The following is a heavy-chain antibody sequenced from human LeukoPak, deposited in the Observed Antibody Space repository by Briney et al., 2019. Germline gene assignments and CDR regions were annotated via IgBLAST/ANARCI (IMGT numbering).Heavy chain of an antibody. CDR1: GYTLTELS. CDR3: ATAEREVGAIDFDY. D-gene: IGHD1-26*01. J-gene: IGHJ4*02. CDR2: FDTEDGET. V-gene: IGHV1-24*01. Sequence: ASGKVSCKVSGYTLTELSMHWVRQAPGKGLEWMGGFDTEDGETIYTQKFHGRVTMTEDTSTDTAYMELSSLRSEDTAVYYCATAEREVGAIDFDYWGQGTLVTVSS.